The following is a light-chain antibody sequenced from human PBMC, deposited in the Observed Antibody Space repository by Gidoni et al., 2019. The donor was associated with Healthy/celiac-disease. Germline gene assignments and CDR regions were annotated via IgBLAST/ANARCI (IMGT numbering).Light chain of an antibody. CDR1: QSVSSSC. J-gene: IGKJ1*01. Sequence: ELVLTPSPGTLSLSPGERTTLSCRASQSVSSSCLTWYQQKHGQAPRLLIYGASSRATGLPDRFSSSGCGTDFTLTISRLEPEDYAVYYCQQYGSSPPWTFGQGTKVEIK. CDR2: GAS. CDR3: QQYGSSPPWT. V-gene: IGKV3-20*01.